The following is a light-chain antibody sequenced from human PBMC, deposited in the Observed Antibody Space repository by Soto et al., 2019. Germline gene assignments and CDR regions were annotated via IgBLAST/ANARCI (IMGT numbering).Light chain of an antibody. CDR3: SSYRSSSTL. CDR2: DVS. J-gene: IGLJ3*02. Sequence: QSALTQPASVSGSPGQSITISCTGTSSDIGGYNYVSWYQQHPGKAPKLMIYDVSYRPSGVSDRFSGSKSGNTASLTISGLQAEDEADYYCSSYRSSSTLFGGGTKLTVL. CDR1: SSDIGGYNY. V-gene: IGLV2-14*01.